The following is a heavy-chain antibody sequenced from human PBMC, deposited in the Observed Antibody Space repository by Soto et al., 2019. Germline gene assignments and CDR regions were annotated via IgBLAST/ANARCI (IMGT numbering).Heavy chain of an antibody. CDR1: GYTFTSYG. CDR2: ISAYNGNT. D-gene: IGHD6-6*01. Sequence: GASVKVSCKASGYTFTSYGISWVRQAPGQGLEWMGWISAYNGNTNYAQKLQGRVTMTTDTSTSTAYMELRSLRSDDTAVYYCARGGAARHSQGDYYYYMDVWGKGTTVTVSS. CDR3: ARGGAARHSQGDYYYYMDV. V-gene: IGHV1-18*01. J-gene: IGHJ6*03.